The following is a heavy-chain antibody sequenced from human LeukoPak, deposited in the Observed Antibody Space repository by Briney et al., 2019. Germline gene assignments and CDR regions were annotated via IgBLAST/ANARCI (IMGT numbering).Heavy chain of an antibody. CDR1: GFTFSSYS. CDR2: ISSNSNYI. D-gene: IGHD1-1*01. V-gene: IGHV3-21*01. Sequence: GSLLLSCAASGFTFSSYSMNWVRQAPGKGLEWVSSISSNSNYIYYADSMKGRLTISRDNAKNSLYLQMNSLRAEDTAVYYCARDLRPGGMDVWGQGTTVTVSS. J-gene: IGHJ6*02. CDR3: ARDLRPGGMDV.